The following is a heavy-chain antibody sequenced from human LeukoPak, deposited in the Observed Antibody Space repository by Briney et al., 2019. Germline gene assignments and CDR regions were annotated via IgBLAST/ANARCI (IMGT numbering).Heavy chain of an antibody. Sequence: ASVKVSCKASGYTFTSYAMHWVRQAPGQRLEWMGWINAGNGNTKYSQKFQGRVTITRDTSASTAYMELSGLRSEDTAVYYCARGLHYDILTGYYPYFDYWGQGTLVTVSS. J-gene: IGHJ4*02. CDR1: GYTFTSYA. D-gene: IGHD3-9*01. V-gene: IGHV1-3*01. CDR3: ARGLHYDILTGYYPYFDY. CDR2: INAGNGNT.